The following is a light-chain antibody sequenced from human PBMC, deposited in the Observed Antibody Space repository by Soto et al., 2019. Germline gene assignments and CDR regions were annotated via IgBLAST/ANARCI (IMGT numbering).Light chain of an antibody. CDR1: STDVGAYNY. Sequence: QSALTQPPSASGSPGQSVTISCTGTSTDVGAYNYVSWYQQHPGKATKLMIYEVTKRPSGVPDRFSGSKSGNTASLTVSGLQTEDEADYYCGSHAGNSNLVFGGGTKLTVL. CDR2: EVT. CDR3: GSHAGNSNLV. V-gene: IGLV2-8*01. J-gene: IGLJ3*02.